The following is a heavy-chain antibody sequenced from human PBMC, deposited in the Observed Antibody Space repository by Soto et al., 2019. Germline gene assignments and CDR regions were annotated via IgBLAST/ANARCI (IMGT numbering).Heavy chain of an antibody. J-gene: IGHJ4*02. Sequence: QVQLVQSGAEVKKPGSSVKVSCKASGGTFSSYTISWVRQAPGQGLEWMERIIPILGIANYAQKFQGRVTITADKSTSTAYMELSSLRSEDTAVYYCALGYCSGGSCYSLYYFDYWGQGTLVTVSS. CDR3: ALGYCSGGSCYSLYYFDY. V-gene: IGHV1-69*02. D-gene: IGHD2-15*01. CDR2: IIPILGIA. CDR1: GGTFSSYT.